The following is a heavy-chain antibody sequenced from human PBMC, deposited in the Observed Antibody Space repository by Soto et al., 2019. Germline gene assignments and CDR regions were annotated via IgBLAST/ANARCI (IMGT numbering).Heavy chain of an antibody. V-gene: IGHV3-23*01. J-gene: IGHJ3*02. Sequence: EVQLLESGGGLVQPGGSLRLSCAASGFTFSTHAMIWVRQAPGKGLNWVSTVDVGGGSTYYTDSVKGRFTISRDNSNKPVYLQLNPLRAQDRAIYHCASASGPARGGACNIRGQWTTVTVSS. D-gene: IGHD2-8*02. CDR2: VDVGGGST. CDR1: GFTFSTHA. CDR3: ASASGPARGGACNI.